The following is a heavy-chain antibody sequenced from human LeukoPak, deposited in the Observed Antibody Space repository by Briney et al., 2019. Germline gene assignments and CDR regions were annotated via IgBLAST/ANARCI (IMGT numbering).Heavy chain of an antibody. CDR2: ISAYNGNT. V-gene: IGHV1-18*01. CDR3: ATTPSGYSDSSGYSRAGFDY. CDR1: GYTFTSYG. D-gene: IGHD3-22*01. J-gene: IGHJ4*02. Sequence: ASVKVSCKASGYTFTSYGISWVRQAPGQGLEWMGWISAYNGNTNYAQKLQGRVTMTTDTSTSTAYMELRSLRSDDTAVYYCATTPSGYSDSSGYSRAGFDYWGQGTLVTVSS.